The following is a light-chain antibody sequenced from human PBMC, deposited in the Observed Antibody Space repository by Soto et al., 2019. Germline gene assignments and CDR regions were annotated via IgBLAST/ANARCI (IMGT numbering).Light chain of an antibody. CDR3: QQYHSSLPT. CDR2: AAS. CDR1: QSVSSNY. V-gene: IGKV3-20*01. Sequence: EIVLTQSPGTLSLSPGERATLSCRASQSVSSNYLAWYQQKPGQAPRLLIYAASSRATGIPDRFSGSGSGTDFTLTISRLEPEDCAVFYCQQYHSSLPTFGQGTKVEIK. J-gene: IGKJ1*01.